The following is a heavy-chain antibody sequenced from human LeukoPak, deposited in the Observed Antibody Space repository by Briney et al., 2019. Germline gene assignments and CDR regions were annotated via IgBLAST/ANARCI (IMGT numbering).Heavy chain of an antibody. Sequence: SETLSLTCAVSGGSISSSNWWSWVRQPPGKGLEWIGEINHSGSTNYNPSLKSRVTISVDTSKNQFSLKLSSVTAADTAVYYCARGCGSLSLGYWGQGTLVAVSS. CDR3: ARGCGSLSLGY. V-gene: IGHV4-4*02. D-gene: IGHD1-26*01. J-gene: IGHJ4*02. CDR2: INHSGST. CDR1: GGSISSSNW.